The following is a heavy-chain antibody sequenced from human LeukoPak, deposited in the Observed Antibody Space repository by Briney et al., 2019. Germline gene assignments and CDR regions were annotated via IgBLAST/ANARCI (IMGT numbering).Heavy chain of an antibody. CDR2: ISSSSSYI. D-gene: IGHD1-26*01. CDR1: GFTFSSYS. Sequence: GGSLRLSCAASGFTFSSYSMNWVRQAPGKGLEWVSSISSSSSYIYYADSVKGRFTISRDNAKNSLYLQMNSLRAEDTAVYYCARTVIVGATTHFDYWGQGTLVTVSS. V-gene: IGHV3-21*01. CDR3: ARTVIVGATTHFDY. J-gene: IGHJ4*02.